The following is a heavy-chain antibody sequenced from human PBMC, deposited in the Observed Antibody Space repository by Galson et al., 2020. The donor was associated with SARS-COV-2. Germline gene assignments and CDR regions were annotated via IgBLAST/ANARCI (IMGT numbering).Heavy chain of an antibody. CDR2: IYYSGST. D-gene: IGHD2-15*01. Sequence: SQTLSLTCTVSGGSISSSSYYWGWIRQPPGKGLEWIGSIYYSGSTYYNPSLKSRVTISVDTSKNQFSLKLSSVTAADTAVYYCALSRLGYCSGGSCRYNWFDPWGQGTLVTVSS. V-gene: IGHV4-39*01. J-gene: IGHJ5*02. CDR3: ALSRLGYCSGGSCRYNWFDP. CDR1: GGSISSSSYY.